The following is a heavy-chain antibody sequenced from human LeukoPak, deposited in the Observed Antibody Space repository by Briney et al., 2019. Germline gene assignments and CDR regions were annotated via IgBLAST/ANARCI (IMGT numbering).Heavy chain of an antibody. CDR1: GFTFSSYW. V-gene: IGHV3-7*01. CDR2: IKQDGSDK. CDR3: ARFRYNWTDGGVWFDP. J-gene: IGHJ5*02. D-gene: IGHD1-1*01. Sequence: GGPLRLSCAASGFTFSSYWMSWVRQAPGKALEGVANIKQDGSDKYYVDSVKCRFSISRDNAKTSLYLQMNSLRAEDTAVYYCARFRYNWTDGGVWFDPWGQGTLVTVSS.